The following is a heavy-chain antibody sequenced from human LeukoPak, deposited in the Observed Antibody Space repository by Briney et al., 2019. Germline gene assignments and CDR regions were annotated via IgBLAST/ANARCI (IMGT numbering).Heavy chain of an antibody. CDR3: ARDWGVAVKGCSSTSCYTSWFDP. Sequence: GRSLRLSCAAAGFTFSSYAMHWVRQAPGKGLGWVAVISYDGSNKYYADSVKGRFSISRDNSKNTLYLQMNSLRAEDTAVYYCARDWGVAVKGCSSTSCYTSWFDPWGQGTLVTVSS. J-gene: IGHJ5*02. CDR1: GFTFSSYA. V-gene: IGHV3-30-3*01. D-gene: IGHD2-2*02. CDR2: ISYDGSNK.